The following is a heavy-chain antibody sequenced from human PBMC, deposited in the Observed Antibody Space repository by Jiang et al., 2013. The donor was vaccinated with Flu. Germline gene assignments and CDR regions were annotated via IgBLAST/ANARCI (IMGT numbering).Heavy chain of an antibody. J-gene: IGHJ2*01. CDR1: GFTFSSYC. D-gene: IGHD3-22*01. CDR3: ARDRSITMIMVNRPWHFDL. Sequence: VQLLESGGGLVQPGGSLRLSCAASGFTFSSYCMSWVRQAPGKGCSGCQHKTDGSEKYYVDSVKGRFTISRDNAKNSLYLQMNSLRAEDTAVYYCARDRSITMIMVNRPWHFDLWG. CDR2: KTDGSEK. V-gene: IGHV3-7*03.